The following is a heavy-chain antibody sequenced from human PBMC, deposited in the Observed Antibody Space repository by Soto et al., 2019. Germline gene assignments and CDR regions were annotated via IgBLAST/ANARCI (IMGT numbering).Heavy chain of an antibody. CDR1: GFTFTNVW. D-gene: IGHD2-2*01. CDR3: TKIGPVAEELDY. CDR2: IKSKTAGETI. V-gene: IGHV3-15*01. J-gene: IGHJ4*02. Sequence: EVQLVESGGGLVKPGESLRLSCAVSGFTFTNVWMSWVRQAPGKGLEWVGRIKSKTAGETIDYAAVVKGRFTISRDDSKNTLYLQMNSLKTEDTVVYYCTKIGPVAEELDYWGWGTLVTVSS.